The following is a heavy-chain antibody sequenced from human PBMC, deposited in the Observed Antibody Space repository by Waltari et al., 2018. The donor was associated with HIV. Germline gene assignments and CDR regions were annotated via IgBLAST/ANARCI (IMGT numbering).Heavy chain of an antibody. CDR1: GFTFTTFA. J-gene: IGHJ4*02. CDR2: IYGSGGRA. D-gene: IGHD4-17*01. CDR3: AKGRLTTTSFDY. V-gene: IGHV3-23*01. Sequence: EVQLLESGGDLVQPGGSLRLSWAGSGFTFTTFAMAWVRQAPGKGPDWVSGIYGSGGRAYYSDSVRGRFTISRDDSKNTLYLQMNSLRTEDAAVYYCAKGRLTTTSFDYWGQGTLVTVSS.